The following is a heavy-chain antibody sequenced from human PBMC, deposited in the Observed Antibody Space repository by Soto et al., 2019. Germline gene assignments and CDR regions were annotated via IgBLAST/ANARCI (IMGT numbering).Heavy chain of an antibody. V-gene: IGHV3-21*01. D-gene: IGHD6-13*01. Sequence: GGSLRLSCAASGFTFSSYSMNWVRQAPGKGLEWVSSISSSSSYIYYADSVKGRFTISRDNAKNSLYLQMNSLRAEDTAVYYCDSPNCQYSSSMLDAFDIWGQGTMVTVSS. CDR3: DSPNCQYSSSMLDAFDI. CDR2: ISSSSSYI. J-gene: IGHJ3*02. CDR1: GFTFSSYS.